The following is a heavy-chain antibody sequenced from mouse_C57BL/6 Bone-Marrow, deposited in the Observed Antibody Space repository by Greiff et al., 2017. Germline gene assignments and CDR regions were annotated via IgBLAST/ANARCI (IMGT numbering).Heavy chain of an antibody. CDR3: ARENYYGSSQYYFDY. CDR1: GYTFTTYW. V-gene: IGHV1-50*01. D-gene: IGHD1-1*01. Sequence: VQLQQPGAELVKPGASVKLSCKASGYTFTTYWLQWVKQRPGQGLEWIGEIDPSDSYTNYKQKFKGKATLTVDTSSSTAYMQLSSLTYEDSAVYYCARENYYGSSQYYFDYWGQGTTLTVSS. J-gene: IGHJ2*01. CDR2: IDPSDSYT.